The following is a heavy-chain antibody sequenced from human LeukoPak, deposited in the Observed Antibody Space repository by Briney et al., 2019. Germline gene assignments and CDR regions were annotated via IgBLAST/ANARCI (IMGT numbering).Heavy chain of an antibody. Sequence: YTXTGYYMHWVRQAPGXGLGWXXXXXXNSGGTNYAQKFQGRVTMTRDTSISTAYMELSRLRSDDTAVYYCARDRGYCSGGSCYPNYWGQGTLVTVSS. CDR1: YTXTGYY. V-gene: IGHV1-2*02. D-gene: IGHD2-15*01. CDR3: ARDRGYCSGGSCYPNY. CDR2: XXXNSGGT. J-gene: IGHJ4*02.